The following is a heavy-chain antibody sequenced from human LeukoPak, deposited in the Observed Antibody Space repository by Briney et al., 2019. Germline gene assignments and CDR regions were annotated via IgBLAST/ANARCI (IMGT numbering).Heavy chain of an antibody. CDR1: GGSFSGYY. Sequence: PSETLSLTCAVYGGSFSGYYWSRIRQPPGKGLEWIGEINHSGSTNYNPSLKSRVTISVDTSKNQFSLKLSSVTAADTAVYYCARIYGGYDILTGYYGGPFDYWGQGTLVTVSS. J-gene: IGHJ4*02. CDR3: ARIYGGYDILTGYYGGPFDY. CDR2: INHSGST. D-gene: IGHD3-9*01. V-gene: IGHV4-34*01.